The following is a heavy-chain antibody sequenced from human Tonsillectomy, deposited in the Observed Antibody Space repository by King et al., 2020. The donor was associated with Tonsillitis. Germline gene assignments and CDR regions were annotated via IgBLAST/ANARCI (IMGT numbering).Heavy chain of an antibody. CDR2: IKSRADGGTT. CDR3: TTALSAYVIES. CDR1: GFTFSNAW. V-gene: IGHV3-15*01. D-gene: IGHD2-21*01. Sequence: VQLVESGGGLVKPGGSLRLSCAASGFTFSNAWMSWVHQAPGKGLEWVGRIKSRADGGTTDYAAPVRGRFTISRDDSKNTLYMQMNSLRTEDTAMYYCTTALSAYVIESWGQGTLVTVSS. J-gene: IGHJ5*02.